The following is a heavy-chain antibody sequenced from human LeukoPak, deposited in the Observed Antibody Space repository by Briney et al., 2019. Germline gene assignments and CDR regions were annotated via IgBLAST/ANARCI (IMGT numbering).Heavy chain of an antibody. J-gene: IGHJ4*02. D-gene: IGHD2-15*01. V-gene: IGHV3-73*01. CDR2: IRSKANSYAT. Sequence: GGSLTLSCAASGFTFSGSAMHWVRQASGKGLEWVGRIRSKANSYATAYAGSVKGRFTISRDDSKNTAYLQMNSLKTEDTAVYYCTRGGISGAHFDYWGQGTLVTVSS. CDR1: GFTFSGSA. CDR3: TRGGISGAHFDY.